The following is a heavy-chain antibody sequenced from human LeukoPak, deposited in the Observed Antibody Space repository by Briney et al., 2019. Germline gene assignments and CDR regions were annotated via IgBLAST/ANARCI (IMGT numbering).Heavy chain of an antibody. D-gene: IGHD5-18*01. Sequence: SETLSLTCAVYGGSFSGYYWSLIRQPPGKGLEWIGEINHSGSTNYNPSLKSRVTISVDTSKNQFSLKLSSVTAADTAVYYCRSYGYEVDYWGQGTLVTVSS. J-gene: IGHJ4*02. CDR1: GGSFSGYY. CDR3: RSYGYEVDY. V-gene: IGHV4-34*01. CDR2: INHSGST.